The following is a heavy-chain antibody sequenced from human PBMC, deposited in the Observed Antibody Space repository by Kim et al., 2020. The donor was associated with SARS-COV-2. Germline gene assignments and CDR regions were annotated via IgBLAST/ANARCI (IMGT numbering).Heavy chain of an antibody. J-gene: IGHJ4*02. Sequence: YYADSVKGRFTISRDNSKNTLYLQMNSLRAEDTAVYYCAKVTEYGDYSGYWGQGTLVTVSS. CDR3: AKVTEYGDYSGY. V-gene: IGHV3-23*01. D-gene: IGHD4-17*01.